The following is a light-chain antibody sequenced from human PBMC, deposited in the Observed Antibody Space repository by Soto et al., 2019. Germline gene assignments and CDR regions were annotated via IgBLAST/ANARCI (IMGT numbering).Light chain of an antibody. CDR3: QQYNNWPYT. CDR1: QSFSSN. CDR2: GAS. V-gene: IGKV3-15*01. Sequence: EIGITQSPATLSVSPGEKATLSCRASQSFSSNLAWYQQKPGQAPRLLIYGASTRATGIPARFSGSGSGTEFTLTISSLQSEDFAVYYCQQYNNWPYTFGQGTKLEIK. J-gene: IGKJ2*01.